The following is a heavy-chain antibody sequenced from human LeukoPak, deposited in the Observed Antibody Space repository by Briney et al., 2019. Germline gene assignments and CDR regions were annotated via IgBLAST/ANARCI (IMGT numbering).Heavy chain of an antibody. CDR3: ARERYFDY. V-gene: IGHV3-23*01. Sequence: PGGSLRLSCAASGFTFNTYAMSWVRQAPGKGLEWVSTISGGGGSTYYADSVKGRFTISRDNSKNTLYLQMNSLRAEDTAVYYCARERYFDYWGQGTLVTVSS. J-gene: IGHJ4*02. CDR1: GFTFNTYA. CDR2: ISGGGGST.